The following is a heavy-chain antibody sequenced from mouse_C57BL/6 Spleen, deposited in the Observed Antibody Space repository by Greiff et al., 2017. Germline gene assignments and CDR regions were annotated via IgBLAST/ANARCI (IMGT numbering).Heavy chain of an antibody. Sequence: VQVVESGPELVKPGASVKISCKASGYAFSSSWMNWVKQRPGQGLEWIGRIYPGDGDTNYNGKFKGKATLTADRSSSTAYMRLSSLTSEVSAVYLCASSKSFDYWGQGTTLTVSS. CDR2: IYPGDGDT. J-gene: IGHJ2*01. D-gene: IGHD2-5*01. CDR3: ASSKSFDY. CDR1: GYAFSSSW. V-gene: IGHV1-82*01.